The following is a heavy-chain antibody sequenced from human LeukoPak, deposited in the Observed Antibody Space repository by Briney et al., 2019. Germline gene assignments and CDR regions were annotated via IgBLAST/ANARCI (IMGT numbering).Heavy chain of an antibody. CDR3: AKGSGSGSYYD. D-gene: IGHD3-10*01. V-gene: IGHV3-30*18. Sequence: GGSLRLSCAASGFTFSSYGMHWVRQAPGKGLEWVAVISYDGSNKYYADSVKGRFTISKDNSKNTLYLQMNSLRAEDTAVYYCAKGSGSGSYYDRGQGTLVTVSS. CDR1: GFTFSSYG. CDR2: ISYDGSNK. J-gene: IGHJ4*02.